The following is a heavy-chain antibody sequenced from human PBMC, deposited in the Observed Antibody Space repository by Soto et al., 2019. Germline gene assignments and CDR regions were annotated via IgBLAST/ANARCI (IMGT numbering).Heavy chain of an antibody. V-gene: IGHV4-31*03. J-gene: IGHJ4*02. CDR1: GGSISSGGYY. CDR3: ARAIFGDFDY. D-gene: IGHD3-3*01. CDR2: IYYSGST. Sequence: SETMSLTCTVSGGSISSGGYYWSWIRQHPGKGLEWIGYIYYSGSTYYNPSLKSRVTISVDTSKNQFSLKLSSVTAADTAVYYCARAIFGDFDYWGQGTLVTVS.